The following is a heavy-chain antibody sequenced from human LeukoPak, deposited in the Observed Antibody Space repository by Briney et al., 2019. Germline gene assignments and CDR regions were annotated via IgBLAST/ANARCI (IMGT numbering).Heavy chain of an antibody. CDR3: AKDRCSNGVGCYYYYMDV. CDR1: GFTFSSYS. Sequence: GGSLRLSCAASGFTFSSYSMNWVRQAPGKGLEWVSSISSSSSYIYYADSVKGRFSISRDSSKNILYLQMNSLRAEDTAVYYCAKDRCSNGVGCYYYYMDVWGKGTTVTISS. V-gene: IGHV3-21*01. CDR2: ISSSSSYI. J-gene: IGHJ6*03. D-gene: IGHD2-8*01.